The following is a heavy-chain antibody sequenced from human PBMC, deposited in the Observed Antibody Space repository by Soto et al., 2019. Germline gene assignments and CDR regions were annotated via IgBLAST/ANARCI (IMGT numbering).Heavy chain of an antibody. CDR3: ARTSSSVVNF. Sequence: TSETLSLTCTVSGDSISNAEYHWSWIRQPPGKGLEWIGYIYYSGSTYYNPSLKSRLTVSVDTSKNQFSLKLSSVTAADTAVYYCARTSSSVVNFWGQGTLVTVSS. D-gene: IGHD2-15*01. J-gene: IGHJ4*02. V-gene: IGHV4-30-4*01. CDR1: GDSISNAEYH. CDR2: IYYSGST.